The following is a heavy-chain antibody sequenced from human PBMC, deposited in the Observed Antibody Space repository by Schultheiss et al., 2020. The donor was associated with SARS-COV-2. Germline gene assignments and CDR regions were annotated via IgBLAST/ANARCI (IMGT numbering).Heavy chain of an antibody. CDR3: AKDQIGAVTDY. CDR1: GFTFSSYA. J-gene: IGHJ4*02. Sequence: GGSLRLSCAASGFTFSSYAMSWVRQAPGEGLEWVSAISGSGGSTYYADSVKGRFTISRDNSKNTLYLQMNSLKAEDTAVYYCAKDQIGAVTDYWGQGTLVTVSS. D-gene: IGHD4-17*01. CDR2: ISGSGGST. V-gene: IGHV3-23*01.